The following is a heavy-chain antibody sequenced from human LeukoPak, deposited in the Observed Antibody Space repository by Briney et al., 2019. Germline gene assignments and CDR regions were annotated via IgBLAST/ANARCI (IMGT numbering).Heavy chain of an antibody. V-gene: IGHV3-20*04. J-gene: IGHJ4*02. CDR2: INWNGGNP. CDR1: GFTFDDYG. CDR3: ARASYDRSVYGYFDY. Sequence: GGSLRLSCAASGFTFDDYGMSWVRQAPGKGLEWVSGINWNGGNPRYADSVKGRFTISRDNAKNSLYLQMNSLRAEDTAIYYCARASYDRSVYGYFDYWGQGTLVTVSS. D-gene: IGHD3-22*01.